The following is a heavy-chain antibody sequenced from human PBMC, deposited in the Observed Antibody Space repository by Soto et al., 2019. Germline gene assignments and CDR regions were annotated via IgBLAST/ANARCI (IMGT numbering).Heavy chain of an antibody. J-gene: IGHJ5*02. V-gene: IGHV4-31*03. CDR3: ARDDCGGGGCLTS. Sequence: QVQLQESGPGLVKPSQTLSLTCSVSGGSISSGGYYWSWIRQHPGKGLEWIGYIYYDGSTYYNPSLNSRITMSVDTSENQFSQKMSSVTGADTAIYYCARDDCGGGGCLTSWGQGTLVTISS. CDR1: GGSISSGGYY. D-gene: IGHD2-15*01. CDR2: IYYDGST.